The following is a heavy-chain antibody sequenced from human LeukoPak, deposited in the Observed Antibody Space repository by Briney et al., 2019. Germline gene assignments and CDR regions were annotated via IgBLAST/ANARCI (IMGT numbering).Heavy chain of an antibody. J-gene: IGHJ4*02. CDR1: DVAISSGSYY. Sequence: SETLSLTCTVSDVAISSGSYYWSWIRHPAGKGLEWIGRIYTSGSTNYNPSLKSRVTISVDTSKNQFSLKLSSVTASDTAVYYCALEGDYWGQGTLVIVSS. CDR3: ALEGDY. CDR2: IYTSGST. V-gene: IGHV4-61*02.